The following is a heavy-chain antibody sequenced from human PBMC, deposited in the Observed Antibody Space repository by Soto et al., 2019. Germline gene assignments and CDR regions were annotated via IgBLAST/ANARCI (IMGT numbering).Heavy chain of an antibody. CDR2: IYYSGST. CDR3: ARHNSGYDPFDY. V-gene: IGHV4-59*01. D-gene: IGHD5-12*01. J-gene: IGHJ4*02. Sequence: PSETLSLTCTVSGGSISSYYWSWIRQPPGKGLEWIGYIYYSGSTNYNPSLKSRVTISVDASKNQFSLKLSSVTAADTAVYYCARHNSGYDPFDYWGQGTRVTVSS. CDR1: GGSISSYY.